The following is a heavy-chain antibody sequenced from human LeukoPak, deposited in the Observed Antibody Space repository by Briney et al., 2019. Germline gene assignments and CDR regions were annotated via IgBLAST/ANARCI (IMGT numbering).Heavy chain of an antibody. V-gene: IGHV3-48*01. CDR2: ISSSSSTI. J-gene: IGHJ4*02. CDR3: ARVGDSSGWQYYLDY. CDR1: GFTFSSYS. Sequence: GGSLRLSCAASGFTFSSYSMNWVRPAPGKGLEWVSYISSSSSTIYYADSVKGRFTISRDNAKNPLYLQMNSLRAEDTAVYYCARVGDSSGWQYYLDYWGQGTLVTVSS. D-gene: IGHD6-19*01.